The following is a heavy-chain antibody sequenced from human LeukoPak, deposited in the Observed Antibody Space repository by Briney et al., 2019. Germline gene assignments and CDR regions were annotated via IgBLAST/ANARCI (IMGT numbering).Heavy chain of an antibody. D-gene: IGHD2-8*01. Sequence: GGSLRLSCAASGFTFSTYDMHWVRQAPGKGLEWVSYISSSGSTIYYADSVKGRFTISRDNAKNSLYLQMNSLRAEDTAVYYCARAGNGYYFDYWGQGTLVTVSS. CDR2: ISSSGSTI. CDR1: GFTFSTYD. V-gene: IGHV3-48*03. CDR3: ARAGNGYYFDY. J-gene: IGHJ4*02.